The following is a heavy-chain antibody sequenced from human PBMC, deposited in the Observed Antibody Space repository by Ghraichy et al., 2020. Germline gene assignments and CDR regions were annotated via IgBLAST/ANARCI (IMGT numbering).Heavy chain of an antibody. J-gene: IGHJ3*02. CDR1: GGSFNSYS. V-gene: IGHV1-69*13. D-gene: IGHD3-22*01. Sequence: SVKVSCKASGGSFNSYSITWVRQVPGQGLEWMAGIIPTFGTTYYAQKFQGRVTISADESTSVADMEVSSLTSDDTAVYFCARGGHGFSDSRGYSFAFDIWGQGTMVTVSA. CDR3: ARGGHGFSDSRGYSFAFDI. CDR2: IIPTFGTT.